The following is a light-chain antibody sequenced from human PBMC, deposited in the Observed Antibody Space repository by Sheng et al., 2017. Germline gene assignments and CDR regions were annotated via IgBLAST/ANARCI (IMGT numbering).Light chain of an antibody. Sequence: DIQMTQSPSSVSASVGDRVTITCRASQGVSSWLAWYQQKPGNAPKLLIYAASSLQSGVPSRFSGSGSGTDFTLTISSLQPDDSATYYCLQDYNYPRTFGQGTKVEIK. V-gene: IGKV1-12*01. CDR2: AAS. CDR3: LQDYNYPRT. CDR1: QGVSSW. J-gene: IGKJ1*01.